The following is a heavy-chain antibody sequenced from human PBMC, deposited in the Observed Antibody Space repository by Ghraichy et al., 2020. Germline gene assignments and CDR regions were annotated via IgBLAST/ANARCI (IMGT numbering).Heavy chain of an antibody. CDR3: ARGDIGFDY. CDR2: TYYKSKWSY. Sequence: SETLSLTCAISGDSVSRNSAAWNCIRQSPSRGLEWLGRTYYKSKWSYNYAVSVKSRITINPDTSKNQFSLQLNSVTPEDTALYYCARGDIGFDYWGQGTLVIFSS. D-gene: IGHD5-12*01. J-gene: IGHJ4*02. V-gene: IGHV6-1*01. CDR1: GDSVSRNSAA.